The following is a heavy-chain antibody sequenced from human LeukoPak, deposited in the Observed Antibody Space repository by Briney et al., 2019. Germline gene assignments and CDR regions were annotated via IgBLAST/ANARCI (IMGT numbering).Heavy chain of an antibody. CDR3: ARVTSGSSYRPFDY. Sequence: PGGSLRLSCAASGFTFSNYNMNWVRQAPGKGLEWVSSISYSSSYIYYADSVKGRFTISRDNAKNSLYLQMNSLRAEDTAVYYCARVTSGSSYRPFDYWGQGTLVTVSS. V-gene: IGHV3-21*01. D-gene: IGHD3-10*01. CDR2: ISYSSSYI. CDR1: GFTFSNYN. J-gene: IGHJ4*02.